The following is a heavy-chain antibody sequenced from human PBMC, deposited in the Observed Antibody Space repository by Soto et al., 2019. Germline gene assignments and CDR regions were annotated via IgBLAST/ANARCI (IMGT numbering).Heavy chain of an antibody. Sequence: QVQLVQSGAEVKKPGASVKVSCKASGYTFTGYYMHWVRQAPGQGLEWMGWINPNSGGTNYAQKFQGRVTMTRDTSISTAYVVLSRLRSDDTVVYYCARVRIAAAGTSPIDYWGQGTLVTVSS. D-gene: IGHD6-13*01. CDR1: GYTFTGYY. CDR2: INPNSGGT. J-gene: IGHJ4*02. CDR3: ARVRIAAAGTSPIDY. V-gene: IGHV1-2*02.